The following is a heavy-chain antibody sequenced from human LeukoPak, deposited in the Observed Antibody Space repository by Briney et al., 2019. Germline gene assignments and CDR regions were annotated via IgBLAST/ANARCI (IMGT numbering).Heavy chain of an antibody. CDR2: ISTSSIYI. V-gene: IGHV3-21*01. D-gene: IGHD2-2*01. CDR1: GFTFSSYS. Sequence: GGSLRLSCAASGFTFSSYSMNWVRQAPGKGLEWVSSISTSSIYIYYADSMKGRFTISRDNAKKLLYPQMNSLRAEDTAVYYCARGHGVVAASDDAFDIWGQGTIVTVSS. CDR3: ARGHGVVAASDDAFDI. J-gene: IGHJ3*02.